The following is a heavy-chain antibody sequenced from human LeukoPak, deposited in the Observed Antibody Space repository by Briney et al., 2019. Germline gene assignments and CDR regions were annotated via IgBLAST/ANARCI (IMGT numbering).Heavy chain of an antibody. Sequence: ASVKVSCKASGYTFSSYGISWVRQAPGQGLGWMGWISAYNDNTNYAQKLQGRVTMTTDTSTSTAYMELRSLRSDDTAVYYCARDTYSSDWPKYSYYAMDLWGQGTTVTVSS. CDR3: ARDTYSSDWPKYSYYAMDL. CDR1: GYTFSSYG. V-gene: IGHV1-18*01. J-gene: IGHJ6*02. CDR2: ISAYNDNT. D-gene: IGHD6-25*01.